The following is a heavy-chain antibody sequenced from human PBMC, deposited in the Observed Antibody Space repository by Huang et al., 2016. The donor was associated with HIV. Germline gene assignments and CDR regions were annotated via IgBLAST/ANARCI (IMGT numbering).Heavy chain of an antibody. J-gene: IGHJ5*02. Sequence: QLQLQESGPGLVKPSETLSLTCTVSGCSISSSSYYWGWIRQPPGKGLEWIGSIYHIGTTYSNPALKIRVTISVDTARTQFSRKLSSVTAADTAVYYCAAHGRIVGIPAAPLRFDPWGQGTLVTVSS. V-gene: IGHV4-39*01. CDR2: IYHIGTT. D-gene: IGHD6-13*01. CDR3: AAHGRIVGIPAAPLRFDP. CDR1: GCSISSSSYY.